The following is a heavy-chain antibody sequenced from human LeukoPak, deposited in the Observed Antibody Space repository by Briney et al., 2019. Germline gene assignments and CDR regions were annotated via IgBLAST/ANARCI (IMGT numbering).Heavy chain of an antibody. V-gene: IGHV1-46*01. CDR1: GYTFTSYY. Sequence: GASVKVSCKASGYTFTSYYVHWVRQAPGQGLEWMAIINPSGGSTTYAQKFQGRVTMTTDTSTSTAYMELRSLRSDDTAVYYCARDSVAGVDPWGQGTLVTVSS. CDR2: INPSGGST. J-gene: IGHJ5*02. D-gene: IGHD6-19*01. CDR3: ARDSVAGVDP.